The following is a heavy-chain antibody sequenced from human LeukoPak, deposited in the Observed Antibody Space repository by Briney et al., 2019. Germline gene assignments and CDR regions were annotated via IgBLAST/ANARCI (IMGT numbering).Heavy chain of an antibody. D-gene: IGHD3-10*01. CDR2: IYSGGST. Sequence: GGSLRLSCAASGFTVSSNYMSWVRQAPGKGLEWVSVIYSGGSTYYADSVKGRFTISRDNSKNTLYLQMNSLRAEDTAVYYCARARTYYYGSGEFDYWGQGTLVTVS. V-gene: IGHV3-66*01. CDR3: ARARTYYYGSGEFDY. CDR1: GFTVSSNY. J-gene: IGHJ4*02.